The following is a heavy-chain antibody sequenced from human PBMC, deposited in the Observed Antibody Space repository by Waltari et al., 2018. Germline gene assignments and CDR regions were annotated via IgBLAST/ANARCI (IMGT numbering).Heavy chain of an antibody. V-gene: IGHV3-15*04. CDR3: TTDPVLTAFDY. D-gene: IGHD2-15*01. CDR1: GFTFRNAW. J-gene: IGHJ4*02. Sequence: EVQLVESGGGLVKPGGSLRLSCGASGFTFRNAWMSWVRQAPGKGLEWVGRIENKADGGTTDYATPVKGRFSISRDDSKSTLYLQMNTLKSEDTAVYYCTTDPVLTAFDYWGQGTLVTVSS. CDR2: IENKADGGTT.